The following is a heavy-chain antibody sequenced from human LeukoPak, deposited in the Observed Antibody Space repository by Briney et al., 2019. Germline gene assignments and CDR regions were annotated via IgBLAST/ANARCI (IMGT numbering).Heavy chain of an antibody. CDR2: ISDSGGST. D-gene: IGHD6-6*01. Sequence: PGGSLRLSCAASGFTFSSYVMSWVRQAPGKGLDWVSAISDSGGSTFYADSVEGRFTISRDNSKNTLYLQMNSLRAEDTAVYYCAKGLYSSSSYFDYWGQGTLVTVSS. V-gene: IGHV3-23*01. J-gene: IGHJ4*02. CDR1: GFTFSSYV. CDR3: AKGLYSSSSYFDY.